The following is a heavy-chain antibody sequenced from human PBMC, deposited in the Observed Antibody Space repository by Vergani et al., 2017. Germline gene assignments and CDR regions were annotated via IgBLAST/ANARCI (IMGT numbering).Heavy chain of an antibody. CDR2: IIPIFGTA. V-gene: IGHV1-69*01. CDR1: GGTFSSYA. J-gene: IGHJ4*02. CDR3: AATILGVVTEYDY. D-gene: IGHD3-3*01. Sequence: QVQLVQSGAEVKKPGASVKVSCKASGGTFSSYAISWVRQAPGQGLEWMGGIIPIFGTANYAQKFQGRVTITADESTSTAYMELSSLRSEDTAVDYCAATILGVVTEYDYWGQGTLVTVSS.